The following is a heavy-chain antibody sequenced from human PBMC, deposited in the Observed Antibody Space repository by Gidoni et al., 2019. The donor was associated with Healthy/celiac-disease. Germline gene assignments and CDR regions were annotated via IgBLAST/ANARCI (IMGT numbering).Heavy chain of an antibody. CDR1: GFTFSSYE. Sequence: EVQLVESGGGLVQPGGSLRLSCAASGFTFSSYEMNWVRQAPGKGLEWVSYISSSGSTIYYADSVKGRFTISRDNAKNSLYLQMNSLRAEDTAVYYCAREYWDYDILTGYYPYGMDVWGQGTTVTVSS. CDR2: ISSSGSTI. V-gene: IGHV3-48*03. J-gene: IGHJ6*02. D-gene: IGHD3-9*01. CDR3: AREYWDYDILTGYYPYGMDV.